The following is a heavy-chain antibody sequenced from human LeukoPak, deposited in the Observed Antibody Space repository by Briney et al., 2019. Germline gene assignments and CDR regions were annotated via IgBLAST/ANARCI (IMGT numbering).Heavy chain of an antibody. Sequence: PGGSLRLSCAASGFTVTSYGMSWVRQAPGKGPEWVSVFYSDGGIRYTDSVQGRFTISRDDSENTLYLQMNNLRVEDAAIYYCVRDRAEGRSWVEFDAWAREYWSPSPQ. D-gene: IGHD1-26*01. CDR1: GFTVTSYG. CDR3: VRDRAEGRSWVEFDA. J-gene: IGHJ5*02. CDR2: FYSDGGI. V-gene: IGHV3-66*02.